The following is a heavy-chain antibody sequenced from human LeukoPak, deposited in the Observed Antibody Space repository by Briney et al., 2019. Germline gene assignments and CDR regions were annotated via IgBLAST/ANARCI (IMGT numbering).Heavy chain of an antibody. J-gene: IGHJ4*02. CDR3: ARDKRFLEWFPEGGYFDY. CDR1: GFTFSSYS. V-gene: IGHV3-21*01. Sequence: PGGSLRLSCAASGFTFSSYSMNWVRQAPGKGLEWVSSISSSSSYIYYADSAKGRFTISRDNAKNSLYLQMNSLRAEDTAVYYCARDKRFLEWFPEGGYFDYWGQGTLVTVSS. CDR2: ISSSSSYI. D-gene: IGHD3-3*01.